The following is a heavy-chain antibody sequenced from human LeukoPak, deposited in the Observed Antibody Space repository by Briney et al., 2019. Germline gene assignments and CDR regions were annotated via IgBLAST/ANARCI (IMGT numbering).Heavy chain of an antibody. CDR2: INHSGST. CDR1: GGSFSGYY. J-gene: IGHJ4*02. Sequence: SETLSLTCAVYGGSFSGYYWSWIRQPPGKGLEWIGEINHSGSTNYNPSLKSRVTISVDTSKNQFSLKLSSVTAADTAVYYCARVYYDSSGYRRYYLDYWGQGTLVTVSS. D-gene: IGHD3-22*01. V-gene: IGHV4-34*01. CDR3: ARVYYDSSGYRRYYLDY.